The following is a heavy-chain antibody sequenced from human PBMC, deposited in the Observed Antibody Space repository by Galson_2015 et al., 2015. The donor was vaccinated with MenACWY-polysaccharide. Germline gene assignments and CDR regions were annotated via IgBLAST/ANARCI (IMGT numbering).Heavy chain of an antibody. Sequence: SLRLSCPASGLTFSSNRMNWVRQAPGKGLAWGSYISSSSGTIYYADSVKGRFTISRDDAKNSLYLQMNSLRAEDTAVYYCASTSPNSFWGQGTRVIVSS. CDR3: ASTSPNSF. CDR2: ISSSSGTI. J-gene: IGHJ4*02. CDR1: GLTFSSNR. V-gene: IGHV3-48*01. D-gene: IGHD2-21*01.